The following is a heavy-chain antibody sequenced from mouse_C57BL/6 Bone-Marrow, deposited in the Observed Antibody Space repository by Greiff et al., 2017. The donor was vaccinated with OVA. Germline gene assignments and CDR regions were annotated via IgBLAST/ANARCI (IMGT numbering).Heavy chain of an antibody. CDR3: ARRDYYGNYGAMDY. J-gene: IGHJ4*01. CDR2: ISSGGSYT. Sequence: EVKLVESGGDLVKPGGSLKLSCAASGFTFSSYGMSWVRQTPDKRLEWVATISSGGSYTYYPDSVKGRFTISRDNAKNTLYLQMSSLKSEDTAMYYCARRDYYGNYGAMDYWGQGTSVTVSS. V-gene: IGHV5-6*02. D-gene: IGHD2-1*01. CDR1: GFTFSSYG.